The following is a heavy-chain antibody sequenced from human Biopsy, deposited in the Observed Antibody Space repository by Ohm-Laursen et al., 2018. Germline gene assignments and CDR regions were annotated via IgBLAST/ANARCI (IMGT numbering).Heavy chain of an antibody. D-gene: IGHD2-15*01. Sequence: SLRLSCAASGFTFSSYAMEWVRQAPGKGLEWVSSIAERSTYISYADSVKGRFTISRDNAQNSLYLQMNSLTVEDTAVYYYARRGSGGRSFDHWGQGTLVTVSS. V-gene: IGHV3-21*04. CDR1: GFTFSSYA. CDR2: IAERSTYI. J-gene: IGHJ4*02. CDR3: ARRGSGGRSFDH.